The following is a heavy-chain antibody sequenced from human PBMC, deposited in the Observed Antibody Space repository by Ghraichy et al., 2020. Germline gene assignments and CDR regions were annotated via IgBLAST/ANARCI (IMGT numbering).Heavy chain of an antibody. CDR3: ARVYSSGWPSYYYYYMDV. D-gene: IGHD6-19*01. CDR2: IYYSGST. V-gene: IGHV4-39*01. J-gene: IGHJ6*03. CDR1: GGSISSSSYY. Sequence: SETLSLTCTVSGGSISSSSYYWGWIRQPPGKGLEWIGSIYYSGSTYYNPSLKSRVTISVDTSKNQFSLKLSSVTAADTAVYYCARVYSSGWPSYYYYYMDVWGKGTTVTVSS.